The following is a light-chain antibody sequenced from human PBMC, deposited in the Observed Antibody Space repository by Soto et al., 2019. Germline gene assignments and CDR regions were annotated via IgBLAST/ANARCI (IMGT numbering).Light chain of an antibody. J-gene: IGLJ2*01. CDR3: GTWDSSLSAVV. V-gene: IGLV1-51*01. Sequence: QSGLTQPPSVSAAPGQKVTISCSGSSSNIGNNYVSWYQQLPGTAPKLLISDNYNRPSGIPDRFSGSKSGTSATLGIAGLQTGDEADYYCGTWDSSLSAVVFGGGTQLTVL. CDR1: SSNIGNNY. CDR2: DNY.